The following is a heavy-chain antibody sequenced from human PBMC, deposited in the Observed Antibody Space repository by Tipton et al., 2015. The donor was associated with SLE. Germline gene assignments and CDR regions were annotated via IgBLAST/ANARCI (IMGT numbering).Heavy chain of an antibody. D-gene: IGHD3-10*01. J-gene: IGHJ4*02. V-gene: IGHV4-38-2*02. CDR2: IYYSGNT. CDR3: AREEMITVIRGTTGAY. CDR1: GFSISSGYY. Sequence: TLSLTCDVTGFSISSGYYWGWIRQPPGKGLEWIGNIYYSGNTFYNPSLKSRVTISVDTSKNQFSLKLNSVTAADTAVYYCAREEMITVIRGTTGAYWGQGTLVTVPS.